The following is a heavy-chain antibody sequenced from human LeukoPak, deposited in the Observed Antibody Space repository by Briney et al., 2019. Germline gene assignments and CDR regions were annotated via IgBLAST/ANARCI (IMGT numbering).Heavy chain of an antibody. Sequence: GGSLRLSCAASGFTFSSYGMHWVRQAPGKGLEWVSVIYANGSTYYPDSVKGRFTISRDNSKSSLYLQMNSLRAEDTAVYYCARDISETYYDSSGYYYENLYFDYWGQGTLVTVSS. CDR1: GFTFSSYG. J-gene: IGHJ4*02. D-gene: IGHD3-22*01. V-gene: IGHV3-NL1*01. CDR2: IYANGST. CDR3: ARDISETYYDSSGYYYENLYFDY.